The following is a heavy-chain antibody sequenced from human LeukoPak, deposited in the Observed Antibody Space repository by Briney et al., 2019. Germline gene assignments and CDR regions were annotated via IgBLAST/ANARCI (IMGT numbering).Heavy chain of an antibody. CDR3: ARVALLSGSSFDY. D-gene: IGHD3-10*01. CDR2: INVGNGNT. J-gene: IGHJ4*02. V-gene: IGHV1-3*01. Sequence: GASVKVSCKASGYTFTSYAMHWVRQAPGQRLEWMGWINVGNGNTKYSQKFQGRVTITRDTSASTAYMELSSLRSEDTAVYYCARVALLSGSSFDYWGQGTLVTVSS. CDR1: GYTFTSYA.